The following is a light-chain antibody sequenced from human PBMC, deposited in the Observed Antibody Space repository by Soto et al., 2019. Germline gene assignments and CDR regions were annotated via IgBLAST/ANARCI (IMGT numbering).Light chain of an antibody. J-gene: IGLJ2*01. CDR2: EVS. CDR1: SSDVGGYNY. CDR3: SSYAGSYVV. V-gene: IGLV2-8*01. Sequence: HSALTQPPSASGSPGQSVTISCTGTSSDVGGYNYVSWYQQHPGKAPKLMIYEVSKGPSGVPDRFSGSKSGNTAALTVSGLQAEDEDDYYCSSYAGSYVVFGGGTKLTVL.